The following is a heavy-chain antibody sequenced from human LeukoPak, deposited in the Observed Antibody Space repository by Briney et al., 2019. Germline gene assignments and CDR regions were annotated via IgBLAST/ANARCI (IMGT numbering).Heavy chain of an antibody. CDR3: ARDSGTTGEVKFDP. CDR1: GGSFSDYW. V-gene: IGHV4-34*01. D-gene: IGHD4-17*01. CDR2: INHSGTT. J-gene: IGHJ5*02. Sequence: SETLSLTCAVYGGSFSDYWYAWIRQSPGKGLEWMGEINHSGTTTYIPSLKSRVSMSVDTSKNQFSLKLSFVTAADTAVYYCARDSGTTGEVKFDPWGQGTLVTVSS.